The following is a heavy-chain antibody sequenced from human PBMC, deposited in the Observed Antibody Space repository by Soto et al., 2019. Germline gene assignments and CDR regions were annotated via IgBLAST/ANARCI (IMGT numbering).Heavy chain of an antibody. Sequence: GGSLRLSCAASGFTFSSYSMNWVRQAPGKGLEWVSYISSSSSTIYYADFVKGGFTISRDNAKNSLYLQMNSLRAEDTAVYYCASSPYCSGGSCYSGWFDPWGQGTLVTVSS. CDR3: ASSPYCSGGSCYSGWFDP. V-gene: IGHV3-48*01. CDR1: GFTFSSYS. D-gene: IGHD2-15*01. J-gene: IGHJ5*02. CDR2: ISSSSSTI.